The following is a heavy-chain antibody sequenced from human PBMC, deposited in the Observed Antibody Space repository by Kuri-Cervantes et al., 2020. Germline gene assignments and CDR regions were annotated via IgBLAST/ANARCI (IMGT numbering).Heavy chain of an antibody. CDR3: AKDTGSTVTSPELFDY. CDR2: ISSSSSYI. J-gene: IGHJ4*02. Sequence: GGSLRLSCAASGFTFSSYSMNWVRQAPGKGLEWVSSISSSSSYIYYADSVKGRFTISRDNAKNSLYLQMNSLRAEDTALYYCAKDTGSTVTSPELFDYWGQGTLVTVSS. CDR1: GFTFSSYS. D-gene: IGHD4-11*01. V-gene: IGHV3-21*04.